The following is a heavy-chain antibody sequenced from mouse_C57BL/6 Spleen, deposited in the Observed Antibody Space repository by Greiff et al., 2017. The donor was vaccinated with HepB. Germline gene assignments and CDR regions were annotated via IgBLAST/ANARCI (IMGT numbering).Heavy chain of an antibody. D-gene: IGHD4-1*01. V-gene: IGHV1-61*01. CDR2: IYPSDSET. Sequence: QVQLKQPGAELVRPGSSVKLSCKASGYTFTSYWMDWVKQRPGQGLEWIGNIYPSDSETHYNQKFKDKATLTVDKSSSTAYMQLSSLTSEDSAVYYCARWDDYFDYWGQGTTLTVSS. CDR3: ARWDDYFDY. CDR1: GYTFTSYW. J-gene: IGHJ2*01.